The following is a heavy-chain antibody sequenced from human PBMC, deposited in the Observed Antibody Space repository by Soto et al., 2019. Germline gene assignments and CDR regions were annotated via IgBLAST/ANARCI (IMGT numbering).Heavy chain of an antibody. CDR3: ARMVATLIDY. Sequence: PSETLSLTCTVSGGSISSYYWSWIRQPPGKGLEWIGYIYYSGSTNYNPSLKSRVTISVDTSKNQFSLKLSSVTAADTAVYYCARMVATLIDYWGRGTLVSVSS. J-gene: IGHJ4*02. CDR1: GGSISSYY. CDR2: IYYSGST. V-gene: IGHV4-59*01. D-gene: IGHD5-12*01.